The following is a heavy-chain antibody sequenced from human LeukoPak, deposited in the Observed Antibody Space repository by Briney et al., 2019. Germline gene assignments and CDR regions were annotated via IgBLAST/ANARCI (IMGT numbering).Heavy chain of an antibody. CDR3: ARSTGYGSGSYHFDY. V-gene: IGHV4-39*07. D-gene: IGHD3-10*01. J-gene: IGHJ4*02. CDR1: GGSISSSSYY. Sequence: KSSETLSLTCTVSGGSISSSSYYWGWIRQPPGKGLEWIGSIYYRGSTYYNPSLRSRITLSLDTSKSQFSLNLSSVTAADTAVYYCARSTGYGSGSYHFDYWGQGTLVTVSS. CDR2: IYYRGST.